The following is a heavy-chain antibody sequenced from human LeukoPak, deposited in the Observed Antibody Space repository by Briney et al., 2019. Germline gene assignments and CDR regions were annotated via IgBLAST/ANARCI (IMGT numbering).Heavy chain of an antibody. J-gene: IGHJ4*02. Sequence: GASVTVSCKASVGTFSSYAISWVRQAPGQGLEWMGGIIPIFGTTNYAQKFQGRVTIITDESTSTAYMELSSLRSEDTAVYYCARGPELERFDYWGQGTLVTVSS. D-gene: IGHD1-1*01. CDR2: IIPIFGTT. V-gene: IGHV1-69*05. CDR1: VGTFSSYA. CDR3: ARGPELERFDY.